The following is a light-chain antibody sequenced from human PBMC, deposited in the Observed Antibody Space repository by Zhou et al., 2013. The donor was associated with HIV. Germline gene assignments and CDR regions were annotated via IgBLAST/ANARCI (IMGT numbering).Light chain of an antibody. J-gene: IGKJ5*01. CDR1: QSLLHSNGYNY. V-gene: IGKV2-28*01. Sequence: DIVMTQSPLSLPVTPGEPASISCRSSQSLLHSNGYNYLDWYLQKPGQSPQLLIYLGSNRASGVPDRFSGSGSGTDFTLKISRVEAEDVGVYYCMQSIELPITFGQGTRL. CDR2: LGS. CDR3: MQSIELPIT.